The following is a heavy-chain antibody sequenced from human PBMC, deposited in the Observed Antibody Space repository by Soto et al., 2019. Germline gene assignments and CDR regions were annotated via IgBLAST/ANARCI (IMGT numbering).Heavy chain of an antibody. CDR2: ISPNRKNR. D-gene: IGHD2-21*01. J-gene: IGHJ5*02. CDR1: GFTFSDFY. Sequence: AGSLRLSCVTSGFTFSDFYMTWIRQAPEKGLEWLSYISPNRKNREYTNCVKGRHTISKDNANKSLYLEMKRLRGDDTAVYYCVRVGGGGQFDPWGQGTLVTVSS. CDR3: VRVGGGGQFDP. V-gene: IGHV3-11*06.